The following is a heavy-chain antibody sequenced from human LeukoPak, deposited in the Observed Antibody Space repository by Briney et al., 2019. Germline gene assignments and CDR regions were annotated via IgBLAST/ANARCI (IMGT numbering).Heavy chain of an antibody. V-gene: IGHV3-7*01. CDR1: GFAFSNFW. CDR3: ADPGMGY. Sequence: GGSERLSCTASGFAFSNFWMSCVRQAPGKGLEWVANIKQNGSEETYIDSVKGRFIISRDNAKSSLSLQMNSLRGEDTAVYYCADPGMGYWGQGTLVTVSS. J-gene: IGHJ4*02. CDR2: IKQNGSEE. D-gene: IGHD1-14*01.